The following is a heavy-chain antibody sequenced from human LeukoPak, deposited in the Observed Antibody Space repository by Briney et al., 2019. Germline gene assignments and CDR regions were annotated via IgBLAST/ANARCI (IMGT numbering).Heavy chain of an antibody. CDR1: GLTFSSND. J-gene: IGHJ2*01. CDR2: IGGDGGST. V-gene: IGHV3-23*01. CDR3: AKTIPYWYFDL. D-gene: IGHD5-24*01. Sequence: GGSLRLSCAASGLTFSSNDMSWVRQAPGKGLEWVSAIGGDGGSTYADSVRGRFTISRDSSKNTLYLQMNSLRAEDTAIYYCAKTIPYWYFDLWGRGTLVTVSS.